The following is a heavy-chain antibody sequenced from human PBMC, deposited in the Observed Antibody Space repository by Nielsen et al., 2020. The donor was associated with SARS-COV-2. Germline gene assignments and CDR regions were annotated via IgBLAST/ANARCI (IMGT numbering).Heavy chain of an antibody. CDR1: GYTFTSYY. D-gene: IGHD2-2*01. Sequence: ASVKVSCKASGYTFTSYYMHWVRQAPGQGLEWMGMINPSGGSTSYAQKFQGRVTMTRDTSTSTVYMELSSLRSEDTAVYYCARGGLPSSTSGDAFDIWGQGTMVTVSS. CDR3: ARGGLPSSTSGDAFDI. J-gene: IGHJ3*02. V-gene: IGHV1-46*01. CDR2: INPSGGST.